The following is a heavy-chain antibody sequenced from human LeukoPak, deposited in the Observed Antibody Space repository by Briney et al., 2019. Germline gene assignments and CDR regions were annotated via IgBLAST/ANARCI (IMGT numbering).Heavy chain of an antibody. V-gene: IGHV3-30*02. CDR2: IRYDGSNK. CDR1: GFIFNSYG. J-gene: IGHJ4*02. D-gene: IGHD3-3*01. Sequence: GGSLRLSCAASGFIFNSYGMHWVRQAPGKGLEWVAFIRYDGSNKYYADSVKGRFTISRDNSKNTLYLQMNSLRAEDTAVYYCAKDYRPHDFWSGLVDYWGQGTLVTVSS. CDR3: AKDYRPHDFWSGLVDY.